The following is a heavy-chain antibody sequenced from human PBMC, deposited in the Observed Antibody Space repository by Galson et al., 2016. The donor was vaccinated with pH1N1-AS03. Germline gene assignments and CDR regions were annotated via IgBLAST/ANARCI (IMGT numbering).Heavy chain of an antibody. J-gene: IGHJ6*02. V-gene: IGHV3-7*03. CDR3: AKAVAGSLNLYYYYGAVV. Sequence: SLRLSCAASGFPFSGYWMTWVRQAAGKGLEWVASIKQDGSDKHYVDSVKGRFTISKDNAKNSLYLQMNSLRPEDTAVYYCAKAVAGSLNLYYYYGAVVWGQGTTVTVSS. D-gene: IGHD6-19*01. CDR2: IKQDGSDK. CDR1: GFPFSGYW.